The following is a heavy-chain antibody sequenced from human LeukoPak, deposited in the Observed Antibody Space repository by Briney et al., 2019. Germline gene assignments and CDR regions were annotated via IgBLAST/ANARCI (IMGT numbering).Heavy chain of an antibody. V-gene: IGHV3-53*01. Sequence: GGSLRLSCAASGLTVSSNYMSWVRQAPGKRLEWVSVIYSGCSTYYADSVKGRFTISRDNSKNTLYLQMNSLRAEDTAVYYCARAGWDSSGWNERPLDYWGQGTLVTVSS. J-gene: IGHJ4*02. CDR2: IYSGCST. D-gene: IGHD6-19*01. CDR3: ARAGWDSSGWNERPLDY. CDR1: GLTVSSNY.